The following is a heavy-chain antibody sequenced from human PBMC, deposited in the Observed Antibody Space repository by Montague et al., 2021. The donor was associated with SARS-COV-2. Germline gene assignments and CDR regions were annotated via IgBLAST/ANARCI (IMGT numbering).Heavy chain of an antibody. Sequence: TLSLTRTVSGASISTGIYYRSWIRQPAGKGLEWIGRIRTTGHTDYNSSLESRVFMSVDTSTNQFSLSLTSVTAADTAVYFCARFGSGTLEFDLWGQGTLVTVSS. CDR2: IRTTGHT. V-gene: IGHV4-61*02. J-gene: IGHJ4*02. CDR3: ARFGSGTLEFDL. CDR1: GASISTGIYY. D-gene: IGHD1-26*01.